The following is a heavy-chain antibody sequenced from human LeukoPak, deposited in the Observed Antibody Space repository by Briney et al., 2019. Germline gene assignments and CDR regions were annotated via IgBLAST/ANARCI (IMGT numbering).Heavy chain of an antibody. CDR3: ARSPPYYDRRFFDY. V-gene: IGHV3-74*01. D-gene: IGHD3-22*01. Sequence: PGGSLRLSCAASGVIFSNYWMHWVRQAPGKGLVWVSRINRDGSSTSYADSVKGRFTISRDNAKNTLYLQMNSLRAEDTAVYYCARSPPYYDRRFFDYWAREPWSPSPQ. J-gene: IGHJ4*02. CDR2: INRDGSST. CDR1: GVIFSNYW.